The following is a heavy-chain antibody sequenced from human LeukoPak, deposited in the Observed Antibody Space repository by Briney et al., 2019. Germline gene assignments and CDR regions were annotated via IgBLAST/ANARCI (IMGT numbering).Heavy chain of an antibody. V-gene: IGHV3-11*01. J-gene: IGHJ5*01. CDR3: ARDRREAAYLGNRFDP. CDR2: ISGSGAVI. CDR1: GFTFSDYY. D-gene: IGHD6-13*01. Sequence: PGGSLRLSCGASGFTFSDYYMTWIRQAPGKGLEWLSYISGSGAVIFYADSVKGRFTISRDNANNSVYLQMDRLRAEDTAVYYCARDRREAAYLGNRFDPRGQGALVTVSS.